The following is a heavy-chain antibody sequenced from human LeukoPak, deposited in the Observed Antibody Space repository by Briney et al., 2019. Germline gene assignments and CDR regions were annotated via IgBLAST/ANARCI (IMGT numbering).Heavy chain of an antibody. J-gene: IGHJ6*03. CDR2: ISSSGSTI. V-gene: IGHV3-48*03. Sequence: GGSLRLSCAASGFSFSFYEMYWVRQAPGKGLEWVSYISSSGSTIYYADSVKGRFTISRDNAKNSLYLQMNSLRAEDTAVYYCARVEHIVVVTAYYYMDVWGKGTTVTVSS. CDR3: ARVEHIVVVTAYYYMDV. CDR1: GFSFSFYE. D-gene: IGHD2-21*02.